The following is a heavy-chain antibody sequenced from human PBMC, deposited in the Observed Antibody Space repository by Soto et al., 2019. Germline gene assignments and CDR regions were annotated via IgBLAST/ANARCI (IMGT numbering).Heavy chain of an antibody. CDR2: ISYDGSNK. D-gene: IGHD6-19*01. V-gene: IGHV3-30-3*01. J-gene: IGHJ6*02. CDR3: ARDLHLQEWLIIYYYYCMDV. CDR1: GFTFSSYA. Sequence: QVQLVESGGGVVQPGRSLRLSCAASGFTFSSYAMHWVRQAPGKGLAWVAVISYDGSNKYYADSVKGRFTISRDNSKNPLYLQMNSLRAEDTDVYYCARDLHLQEWLIIYYYYCMDVLGQGTTVTFSS.